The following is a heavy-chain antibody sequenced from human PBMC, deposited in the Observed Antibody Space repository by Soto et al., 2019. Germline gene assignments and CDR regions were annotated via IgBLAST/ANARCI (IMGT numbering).Heavy chain of an antibody. CDR1: GFRFKSFV. Sequence: QVQLVESGGGVVQPGTSLRLSCAASGFRFKSFVMHWVRQAPGKGLEWVAFTSYDGNNKDYGDSVKGRFTVSRDNSQNTLHLQMDFLRPEDTALYYCARWGTTGEFDLWGHGTLVSVSS. V-gene: IGHV3-30*19. D-gene: IGHD3-16*01. CDR2: TSYDGNNK. J-gene: IGHJ4*01. CDR3: ARWGTTGEFDL.